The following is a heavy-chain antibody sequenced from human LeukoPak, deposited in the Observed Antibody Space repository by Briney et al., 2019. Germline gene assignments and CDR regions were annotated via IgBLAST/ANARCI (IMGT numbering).Heavy chain of an antibody. Sequence: GGSLRLSCAASGFTFSNYGIHWVRQAPGKGLEWVAFIRYDGSSEYYADSVKGRFTISRDNSKNTLYLQMNSLRAEDTAVYYCAKDLPSYSYGYGIDYWGQGTLVTVSS. V-gene: IGHV3-30*02. CDR2: IRYDGSSE. J-gene: IGHJ4*02. CDR1: GFTFSNYG. CDR3: AKDLPSYSYGYGIDY. D-gene: IGHD5-18*01.